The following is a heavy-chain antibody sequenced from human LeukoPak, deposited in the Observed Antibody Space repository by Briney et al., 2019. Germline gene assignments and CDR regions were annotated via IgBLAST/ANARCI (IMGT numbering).Heavy chain of an antibody. Sequence: SETLSLTCAVYGGSLSDYYWSWIRQSPGKGLEWIGEISHRGRTYYNLSLKSRVTISVDTSKNQFSLKLSSVTAADTAVYYCARDMWELGTDAFDIWGQGTMVTVSS. CDR1: GGSLSDYY. D-gene: IGHD1-26*01. CDR2: ISHRGRT. V-gene: IGHV4-34*01. CDR3: ARDMWELGTDAFDI. J-gene: IGHJ3*02.